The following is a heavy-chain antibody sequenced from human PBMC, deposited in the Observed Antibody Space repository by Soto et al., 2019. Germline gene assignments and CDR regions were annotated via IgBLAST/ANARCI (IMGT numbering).Heavy chain of an antibody. Sequence: GSLRLSCAASGFTFSSYAMSWVRQAPGKGLEWVSAISGSGGSTYYAGSVKGRFTISRDNSKNTLYLQMNSLRAEDTAVYYCAKDRDYGEVGMDVWGQGTTVTVSS. CDR3: AKDRDYGEVGMDV. V-gene: IGHV3-23*01. D-gene: IGHD4-17*01. CDR2: ISGSGGST. CDR1: GFTFSSYA. J-gene: IGHJ6*02.